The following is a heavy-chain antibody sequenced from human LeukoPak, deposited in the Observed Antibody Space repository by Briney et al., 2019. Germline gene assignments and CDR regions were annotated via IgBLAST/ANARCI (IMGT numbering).Heavy chain of an antibody. CDR2: ISSSSSYI. CDR1: GFTFSSYS. J-gene: IGHJ6*02. V-gene: IGHV3-21*04. Sequence: GGSLRLSCAASGFTFSSYSMNWVRQAPGKGLEWVSSISSSSSYIYYADSVKGRFTISRDNAKNSLYLQMNSLRAEDTAVYYCAKAHLPSHYHYYGMDVWGQGTTVTVSS. CDR3: AKAHLPSHYHYYGMDV.